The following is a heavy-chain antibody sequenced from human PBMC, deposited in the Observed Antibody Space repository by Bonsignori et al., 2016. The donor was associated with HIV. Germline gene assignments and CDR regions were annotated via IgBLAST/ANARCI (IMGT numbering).Heavy chain of an antibody. Sequence: GGSLRLSCAASGFTFSNYGMHWVRQAPGKGLEWVAIISYDGKNIHYADSVSGRFTISRDNSKNTLSLQMSSLRVEDTAMYYCAKDLSTAAADYYFDSWGPGNPGHRLL. CDR1: GFTFSNYG. D-gene: IGHD6-13*01. CDR2: ISYDGKNI. J-gene: IGHJ4*02. CDR3: AKDLSTAAADYYFDS. V-gene: IGHV3-30*18.